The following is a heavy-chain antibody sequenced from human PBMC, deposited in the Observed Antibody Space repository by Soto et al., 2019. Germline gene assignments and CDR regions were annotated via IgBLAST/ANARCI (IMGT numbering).Heavy chain of an antibody. CDR1: GGSFSSFH. CDR2: IAPIFGSS. Sequence: SVKVSCKASGGSFSSFHFNWVRQAPGQGLEWIGSIAPIFGSSRYTQRFQGRVTITADELTSTAYLELDSLRSDDTAMYYCADGGGGYDTWGQGTLVTVYS. D-gene: IGHD3-22*01. J-gene: IGHJ5*02. V-gene: IGHV1-69*13. CDR3: ADGGGGYDT.